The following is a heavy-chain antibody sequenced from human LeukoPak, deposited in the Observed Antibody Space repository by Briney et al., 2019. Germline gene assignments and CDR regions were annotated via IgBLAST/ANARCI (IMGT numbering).Heavy chain of an antibody. CDR2: IKQDGSEK. CDR1: GFTFSSYR. Sequence: GGSLRLSCAASGFTFSSYRMSWVRQAPGKGLEWVANIKQDGSEKYYVDSVKGRFTISRDNAKNSLYLQMNSLRAEDTAVNYCARDLASYGDYFTDYWGQGTLVTVSS. V-gene: IGHV3-7*01. J-gene: IGHJ4*02. CDR3: ARDLASYGDYFTDY. D-gene: IGHD4-17*01.